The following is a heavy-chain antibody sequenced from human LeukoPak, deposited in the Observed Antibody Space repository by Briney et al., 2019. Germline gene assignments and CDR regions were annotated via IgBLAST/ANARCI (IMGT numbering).Heavy chain of an antibody. CDR1: GYSFTDYA. CDR2: INPSGGST. J-gene: IGHJ3*02. V-gene: IGHV1-46*01. Sequence: GASVKVSCKTSGYSFTDYAIHWVRQAPGQGLEWMGIINPSGGSTSYAQKFQGRVTMTRDTSTSTVYMELSSLRSEDTAVYYCARSSPEWELFTFDIWGQGTMVTVSS. CDR3: ARSSPEWELFTFDI. D-gene: IGHD1-26*01.